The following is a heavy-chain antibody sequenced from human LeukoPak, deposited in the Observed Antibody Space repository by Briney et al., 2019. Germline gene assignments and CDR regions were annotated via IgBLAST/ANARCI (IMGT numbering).Heavy chain of an antibody. V-gene: IGHV3-21*01. CDR2: ISSSSYI. CDR1: GFTFSSYS. D-gene: IGHD3-10*01. CDR3: ARDPPALLWFGDPSYFDY. J-gene: IGHJ4*02. Sequence: GGSLRLSCAASGFTFSSYSMNWVRQAPGKGLEWVASISSSSYIYYADSVKGRFTISRDNAKNSLYLQMNSLRAEDTAVYYCARDPPALLWFGDPSYFDYWGQGTLVTVSS.